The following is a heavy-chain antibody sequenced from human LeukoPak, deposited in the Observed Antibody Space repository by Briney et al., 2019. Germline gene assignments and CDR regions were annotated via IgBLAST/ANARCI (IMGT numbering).Heavy chain of an antibody. CDR2: IKKTGSET. Sequence: GGSLRLSCAASGFTFSPFWMSWVRRAPGKGLEWVAYIKKTGSETYYVDSVKGRFTITRDNTRNSLFLQMYSLRAEDTAVYYCARALDYCGGDCYSGFYFDYWGQGTLVTVSS. V-gene: IGHV3-7*01. CDR1: GFTFSPFW. D-gene: IGHD2-21*02. J-gene: IGHJ4*02. CDR3: ARALDYCGGDCYSGFYFDY.